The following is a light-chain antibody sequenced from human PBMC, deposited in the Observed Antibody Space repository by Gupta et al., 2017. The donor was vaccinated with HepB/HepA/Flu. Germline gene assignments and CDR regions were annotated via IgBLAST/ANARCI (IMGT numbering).Light chain of an antibody. J-gene: IGKJ5*01. CDR3: QQYYSTPPT. V-gene: IGKV4-1*01. CDR2: WAS. CDR1: QSVLYSSNNKTY. Sequence: DIVMTQSPDSLAVSLGERATINCKSSQSVLYSSNNKTYLAWYQQKPGQPPKLLIYWASTRESGVPDRFSGSGSETDFTLTISSLQAEDVAVYYCQQYYSTPPTFGQGTRLEIK.